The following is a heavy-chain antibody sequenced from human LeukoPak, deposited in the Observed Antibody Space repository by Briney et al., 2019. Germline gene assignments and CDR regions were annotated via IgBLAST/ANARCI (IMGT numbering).Heavy chain of an antibody. J-gene: IGHJ4*02. CDR1: GYTFTGYY. V-gene: IGHV1-2*04. CDR3: ARDTEATSPLGYFDY. CDR2: INPNSGDT. Sequence: ASVKVSCKASGYTFTGYYMHWVRQAPGQGLEWMGWINPNSGDTNYAQKFQGWVTMTRDTSISTAYMELSRLRSDDTAVYYCARDTEATSPLGYFDYWGQGTLVTVSS. D-gene: IGHD5-24*01.